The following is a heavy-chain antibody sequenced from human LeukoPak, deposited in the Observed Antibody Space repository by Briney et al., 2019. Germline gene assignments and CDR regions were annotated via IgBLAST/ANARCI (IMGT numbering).Heavy chain of an antibody. J-gene: IGHJ3*02. V-gene: IGHV4-59*01. CDR3: ARVPYCSGGSCYAGAFDI. CDR1: GGSISSYY. Sequence: SETLSLTCTVSGGSISSYYWSWIRQPPGKGLEWIGYIYYSGSTNYNPSLKSRVTISVDTSKNQFSLKLSSVTAADTAVYYCARVPYCSGGSCYAGAFDIRGQGTMVTVSS. D-gene: IGHD2-15*01. CDR2: IYYSGST.